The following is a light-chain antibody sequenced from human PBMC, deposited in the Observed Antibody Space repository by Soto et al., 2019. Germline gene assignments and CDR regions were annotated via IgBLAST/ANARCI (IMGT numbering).Light chain of an antibody. Sequence: QSALTQPASVSGSPGQSITISCTGTSSDVGGYNYVSWYQHHPGRAPTLMIFDVTDRPSGVSNRFSGSKSGNTASLTISVLQSEDEADYYCSSYSSSSTPYVFGSGTKVTVL. J-gene: IGLJ1*01. V-gene: IGLV2-14*03. CDR3: SSYSSSSTPYV. CDR2: DVT. CDR1: SSDVGGYNY.